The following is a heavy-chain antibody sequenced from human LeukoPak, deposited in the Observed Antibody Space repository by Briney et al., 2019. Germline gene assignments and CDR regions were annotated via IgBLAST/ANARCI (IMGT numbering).Heavy chain of an antibody. V-gene: IGHV3-30*04. Sequence: PGGSLRLSCAASGFTFSSYAMHWVRQAPGKGLEWVAVISYDGSNKYYADSVKGRFTISRDNSKNTLYLQMNSLRAEDTAVYYCARGWEAAAGIFDYWGQGTLVTVSS. CDR1: GFTFSSYA. CDR2: ISYDGSNK. D-gene: IGHD6-13*01. CDR3: ARGWEAAAGIFDY. J-gene: IGHJ4*02.